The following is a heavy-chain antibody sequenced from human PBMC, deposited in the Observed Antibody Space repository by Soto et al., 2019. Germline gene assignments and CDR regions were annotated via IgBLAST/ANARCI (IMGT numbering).Heavy chain of an antibody. CDR1: GGSISSGGYY. J-gene: IGHJ4*02. CDR3: ARGDMVRGVTQFDY. Sequence: QVQLQESGPGLVKPSQTLSLTCAVSGGSISSGGYYWSWIRQHPGKGLEWIGYIYYSGSTYYNPSLKSRVTISVDTSKNQFSLKLSSVTAADTAVYYCARGDMVRGVTQFDYWGQGTLVTVSS. CDR2: IYYSGST. D-gene: IGHD3-10*01. V-gene: IGHV4-31*11.